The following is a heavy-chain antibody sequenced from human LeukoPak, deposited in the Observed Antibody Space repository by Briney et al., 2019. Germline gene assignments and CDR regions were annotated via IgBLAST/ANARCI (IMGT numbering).Heavy chain of an antibody. D-gene: IGHD4-17*01. V-gene: IGHV4-59*11. Sequence: ASETLSLTRTISGGSTSSHYWSWIRQPPGKGLEWIGYIYYSGSTNYNPSLKSRVTILLDTSKNQFSLRLSSVTAADTAVYYCARGHSPVTTKVSYFQHWGQGTLVTVSS. CDR3: ARGHSPVTTKVSYFQH. J-gene: IGHJ1*01. CDR2: IYYSGST. CDR1: GGSTSSHY.